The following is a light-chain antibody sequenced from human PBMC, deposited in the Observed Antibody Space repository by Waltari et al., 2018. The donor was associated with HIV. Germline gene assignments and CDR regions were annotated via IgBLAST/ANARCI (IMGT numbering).Light chain of an antibody. J-gene: IGKJ1*01. Sequence: DILMSPSPSNLSASIGDRVTITCRASQTINTWLAWYHQKPGGAPQLLIYKASTLENGVPSRFSGSGSGTEFTLTISRLQPEDVGFYYCQQYSSFWTFGHGTKVQVK. CDR3: QQYSSFWT. CDR2: KAS. V-gene: IGKV1-5*03. CDR1: QTINTW.